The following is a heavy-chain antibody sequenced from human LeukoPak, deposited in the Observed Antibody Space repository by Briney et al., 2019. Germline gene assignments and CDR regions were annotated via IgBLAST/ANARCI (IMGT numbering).Heavy chain of an antibody. CDR3: AKVPLVGATLNYFDH. Sequence: GGSLRLSCAASGFTLSSYAMSWVRQAPGKGLEWVSAISGSGGSTYYADSVKGRFTISRDNSKNTLYLQMNSLRAEDTAVYYCAKVPLVGATLNYFDHWGQGTLVTVSS. CDR1: GFTLSSYA. CDR2: ISGSGGST. V-gene: IGHV3-23*01. J-gene: IGHJ4*02. D-gene: IGHD1-26*01.